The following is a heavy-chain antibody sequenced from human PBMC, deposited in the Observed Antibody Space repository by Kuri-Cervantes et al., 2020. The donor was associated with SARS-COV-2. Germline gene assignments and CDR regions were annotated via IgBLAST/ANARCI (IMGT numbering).Heavy chain of an antibody. CDR1: GGSISSYY. V-gene: IGHV4-4*08. J-gene: IGHJ5*02. CDR2: FYAGGNT. Sequence: SETLSLTCTVSGGSISSYYWSWIRQPPGKGLERIGSFYAGGNTNYNPSLKSRVTMSVDTSKNQFSLKLNSVTAADTAVYYCARTSIWFGDLLSRPNWFDPWGQGTLVTVSS. D-gene: IGHD3-10*01. CDR3: ARTSIWFGDLLSRPNWFDP.